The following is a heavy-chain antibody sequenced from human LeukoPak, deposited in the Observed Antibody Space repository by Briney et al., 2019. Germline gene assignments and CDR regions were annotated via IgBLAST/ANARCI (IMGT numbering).Heavy chain of an antibody. V-gene: IGHV3-7*02. CDR3: ARYHFYYGWGSYSN. J-gene: IGHJ4*02. CDR1: GFTFSIYC. D-gene: IGHD3-10*01. Sequence: GRSLRLSCAASGFTFSIYCMSWVRQAPGKGLEWLANIKQDGSEKYYVDSVKGRFTNSRDNAKYPLYLKMNSLRVEDTAVYYCARYHFYYGWGSYSNWGQGTLVTVSS. CDR2: IKQDGSEK.